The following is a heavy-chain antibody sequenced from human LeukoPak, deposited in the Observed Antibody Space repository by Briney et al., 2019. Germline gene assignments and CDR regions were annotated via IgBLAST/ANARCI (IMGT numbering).Heavy chain of an antibody. CDR1: GGSFSAYY. J-gene: IGHJ4*02. D-gene: IGHD3-22*01. Sequence: SETLSLTCAVYGGSFSAYYWSWIRQPPGKGLEWIAEINHGGSTNHNPSLKNRVTISVDKSKNQFSLKLNSVTAADTAVYYCARSFDYYSSGYYPYYFDYWGQGTLVTVSS. CDR2: INHGGST. V-gene: IGHV4-34*01. CDR3: ARSFDYYSSGYYPYYFDY.